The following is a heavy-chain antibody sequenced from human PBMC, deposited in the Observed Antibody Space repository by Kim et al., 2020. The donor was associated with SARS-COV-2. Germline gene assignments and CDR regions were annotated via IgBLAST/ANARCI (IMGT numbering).Heavy chain of an antibody. V-gene: IGHV3-23*01. Sequence: TSNADAVKGRLTISRDNSQNTLYLQINSLGADDTAVYFCVQRAPTRTFDYWGQGTLVTVSS. CDR3: VQRAPTRTFDY. D-gene: IGHD2-2*01. J-gene: IGHJ4*02. CDR2: T.